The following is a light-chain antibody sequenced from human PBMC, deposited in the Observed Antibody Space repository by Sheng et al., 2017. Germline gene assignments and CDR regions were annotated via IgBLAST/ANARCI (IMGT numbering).Light chain of an antibody. V-gene: IGLV3-25*03. Sequence: SYELTQPPLVSVSPGQTARITCSGDALANQYSYWYQQKSGQAPILVIYKDTERPSGIPERFSGSSSGTTVTLTIGGVQAEDEADYYCQSSASSSSYLFGGGTKLTVL. CDR1: ALANQY. CDR2: KDT. J-gene: IGLJ3*02. CDR3: QSSASSSSYL.